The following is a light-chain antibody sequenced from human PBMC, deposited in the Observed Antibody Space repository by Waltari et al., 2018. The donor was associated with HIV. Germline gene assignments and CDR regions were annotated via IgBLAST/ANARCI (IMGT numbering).Light chain of an antibody. J-gene: IGLJ1*01. V-gene: IGLV1-44*01. CDR1: TSNIGSNT. CDR2: SNT. Sequence: QSVLTQTPSASGAPGQRVTMSCSGGTSNIGSNTVNWFQPFPGTAPKLLIYSNTYRPSGVPDLFSGSRSGASASLVISGLRSEDEADYYCAPWDGGLNAYVFGTGTRVSV. CDR3: APWDGGLNAYV.